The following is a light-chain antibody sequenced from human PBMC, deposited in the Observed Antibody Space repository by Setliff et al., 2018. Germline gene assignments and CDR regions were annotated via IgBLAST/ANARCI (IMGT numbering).Light chain of an antibody. CDR1: NSDVGAYNY. J-gene: IGLJ2*01. Sequence: QSVLTQPASVSGSPGQSITISCTGTNSDVGAYNYVSWYQRHPGEAHKLLLYDVSNRPSGISHRFSGSKSGSTASLTISGLQAEDEADYFCSSYTNSRTVIFGGGTK. CDR2: DVS. V-gene: IGLV2-14*03. CDR3: SSYTNSRTVI.